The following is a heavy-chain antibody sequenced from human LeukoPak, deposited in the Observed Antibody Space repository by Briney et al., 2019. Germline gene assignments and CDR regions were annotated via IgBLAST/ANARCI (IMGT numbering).Heavy chain of an antibody. J-gene: IGHJ4*02. V-gene: IGHV4-34*01. CDR3: ARDDKWLQR. Sequence: PSETLSLTCAVYGGSFSGYYWSWIRQPPGKGLEWIGEINHSGSTNYNPSLKSRVTISLDTSKNQISLKLSSVTAADTAVYYCARDDKWLQRWGQGTLVTVSS. D-gene: IGHD6-19*01. CDR1: GGSFSGYY. CDR2: INHSGST.